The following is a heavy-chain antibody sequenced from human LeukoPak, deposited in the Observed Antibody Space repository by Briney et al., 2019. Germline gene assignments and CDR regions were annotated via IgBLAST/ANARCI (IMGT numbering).Heavy chain of an antibody. CDR1: GYSFSSYG. CDR2: ISPDKANT. CDR3: ARVGWCYVAGSSADY. V-gene: IGHV1-18*04. Sequence: ASVKVSCKASGYSFSSYGFTWVRQAPGQGLEWMGWISPDKANTNYAQKLQGRVTMTTDTSTTTAYMELRSLRSDDTAVYYCARVGWCYVAGSSADYWGQGTLVTVSS. J-gene: IGHJ4*02. D-gene: IGHD3-10*01.